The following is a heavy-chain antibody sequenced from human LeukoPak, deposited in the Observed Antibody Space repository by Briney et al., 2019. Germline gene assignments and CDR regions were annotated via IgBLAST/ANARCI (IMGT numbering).Heavy chain of an antibody. D-gene: IGHD3-10*01. V-gene: IGHV4-34*01. CDR1: GWSFSGYY. CDR3: ARRYGSGSSGTFDY. CDR2: INHSGST. Sequence: PSETLSLTCAVYGWSFSGYYWSWIRQPPGKGLEWIAEINHSGSTNYNPSLKSRVTISGDTAKNPFSLKMSSVTAADTAVYYCARRYGSGSSGTFDYWGQGTLVTVSS. J-gene: IGHJ4*02.